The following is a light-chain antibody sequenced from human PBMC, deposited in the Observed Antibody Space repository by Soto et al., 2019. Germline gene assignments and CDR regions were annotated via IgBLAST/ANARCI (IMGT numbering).Light chain of an antibody. V-gene: IGLV2-18*01. CDR2: EVS. CDR3: SLYTSDSTYV. CDR1: SSDCGSYNR. Sequence: QSVLTQPPSVSGSPGQSVTIACTGTSSDCGSYNRVSWYQRPPGTGPKLMIYEVSNRPSGVPDRFSGSKSGNTASLTISGLQAEDEAEYYCSLYTSDSTYVFGTGTKATVL. J-gene: IGLJ1*01.